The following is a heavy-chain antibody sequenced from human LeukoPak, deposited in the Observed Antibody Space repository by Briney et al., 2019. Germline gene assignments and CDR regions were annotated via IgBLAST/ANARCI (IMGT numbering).Heavy chain of an antibody. V-gene: IGHV4-30-2*01. D-gene: IGHD4-23*01. CDR3: ARVSYGGNFRSKDWYFDL. CDR1: GGSISSGGYS. Sequence: NPSETLSLTCAVSGGSISSGGYSWSWIRQPPGKGLEWIGYIYHSGSTYYNPSLKSRVTISVDRSKNQFSLKLSSETAADTAVYYCARVSYGGNFRSKDWYFDLWGRGTLVTVSS. CDR2: IYHSGST. J-gene: IGHJ2*01.